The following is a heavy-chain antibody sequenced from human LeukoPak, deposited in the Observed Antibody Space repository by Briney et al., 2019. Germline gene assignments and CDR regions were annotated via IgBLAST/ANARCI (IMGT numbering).Heavy chain of an antibody. D-gene: IGHD6-19*01. CDR3: TTDGMPKRRAVAGLGGY. CDR1: GFTFSNAW. Sequence: GGSLRLSCAASGFTFSNAWMSWVRQAPGKGLEWVGRIKSKTDGGTTDYAAPVKGRFTISRDDSKNTLYLQMNSLKTEDTAVYYCTTDGMPKRRAVAGLGGYWGQGTLVTVSS. CDR2: IKSKTDGGTT. J-gene: IGHJ4*02. V-gene: IGHV3-15*01.